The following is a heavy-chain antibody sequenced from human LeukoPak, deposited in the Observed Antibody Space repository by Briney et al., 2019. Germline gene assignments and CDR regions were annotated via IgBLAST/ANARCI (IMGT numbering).Heavy chain of an antibody. CDR3: ARTNEDIVLMVYAKKNWFDP. J-gene: IGHJ5*02. D-gene: IGHD2-8*01. V-gene: IGHV3-33*01. Sequence: PGRSLRLSCAASGFTFSSYGMHWVRQAPGKGLEWVAVIWYDGSNKYYADSVKGRFTISRDNSKNTLYLQMNSLRAEDTAVYYCARTNEDIVLMVYAKKNWFDPWGQGTLVTVSS. CDR1: GFTFSSYG. CDR2: IWYDGSNK.